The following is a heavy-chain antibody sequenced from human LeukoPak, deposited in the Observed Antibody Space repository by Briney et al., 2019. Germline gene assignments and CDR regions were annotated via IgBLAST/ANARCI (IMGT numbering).Heavy chain of an antibody. CDR3: VRQKTPHGNFDY. J-gene: IGHJ4*02. Sequence: GGSPRLSCAASGFTFSSYDMHWVRQATGKGLEWVSAIGVAANTFYSGSVKGRFTISRENAKNSLYLLMSSLRAEDTAVYYCVRQKTPHGNFDYWGQGTLVTVSS. D-gene: IGHD1-26*01. V-gene: IGHV3-13*01. CDR1: GFTFSSYD. CDR2: IGVAANT.